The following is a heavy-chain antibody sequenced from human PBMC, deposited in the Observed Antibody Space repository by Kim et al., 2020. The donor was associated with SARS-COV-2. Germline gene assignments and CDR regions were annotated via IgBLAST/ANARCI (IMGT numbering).Heavy chain of an antibody. D-gene: IGHD1-26*01. J-gene: IGHJ4*02. CDR3: ARGFSGYYFDY. V-gene: IGHV3-48*02. Sequence: GGSLRLSCAASGFTFSSFTMNWVRQAPGKGLEWVSYISSSSSTIYYADSVKGRFTISRDNAKNSLFLQVNSLRDEDTAVYYCARGFSGYYFDYWGQGTL. CDR2: ISSSSSTI. CDR1: GFTFSSFT.